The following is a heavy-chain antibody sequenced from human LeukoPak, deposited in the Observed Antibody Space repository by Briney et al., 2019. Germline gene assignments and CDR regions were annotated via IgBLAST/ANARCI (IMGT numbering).Heavy chain of an antibody. CDR1: GFTFSSYA. CDR3: AKGTTMVRGVTVETYYYYYMDV. D-gene: IGHD3-10*01. V-gene: IGHV3-23*01. J-gene: IGHJ6*03. CDR2: LSASGGLT. Sequence: GGSLRLSCAASGFTFSSYAMSWVRQAPGKGLEWVSGLSASGGLTYYADSVKGRFTISRDNSKNTLYLQMNSLRAEDTAVYYCAKGTTMVRGVTVETYYYYYMDVWGKGTTVTISS.